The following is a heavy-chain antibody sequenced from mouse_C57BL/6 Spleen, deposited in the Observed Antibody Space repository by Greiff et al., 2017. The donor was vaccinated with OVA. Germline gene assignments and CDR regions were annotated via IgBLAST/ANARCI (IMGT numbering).Heavy chain of an antibody. CDR3: ASLYYDGSSPMDY. CDR1: GFTFSSYA. D-gene: IGHD1-1*01. Sequence: EVQLVESGGGLVKPGGSLKLSCAASGFTFSSYAMSWVRQTPEKRLEWVATISDGGSYTYYPDNVKGRFTISRDNAKNNLYLQMSHLKSEDTAMYYCASLYYDGSSPMDYWGQGTSVTVSS. V-gene: IGHV5-4*01. CDR2: ISDGGSYT. J-gene: IGHJ4*01.